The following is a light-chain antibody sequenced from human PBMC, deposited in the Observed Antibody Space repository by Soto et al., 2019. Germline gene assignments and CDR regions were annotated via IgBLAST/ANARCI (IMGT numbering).Light chain of an antibody. CDR3: QQYGSSPRT. Sequence: EIVLTQSPGTLSLSPGERATLSCRASQSVSSSYLAWYQQKPGQAPRLLIYGASSRATGIPDRFSGSGSGTDFTLTISRLEPEDFAVYYCQQYGSSPRTFGQETKVEIK. CDR1: QSVSSSY. J-gene: IGKJ1*01. CDR2: GAS. V-gene: IGKV3-20*01.